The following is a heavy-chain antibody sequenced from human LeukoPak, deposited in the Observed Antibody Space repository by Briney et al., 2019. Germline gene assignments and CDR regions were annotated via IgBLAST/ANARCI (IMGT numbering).Heavy chain of an antibody. CDR1: GYTFTSYG. CDR3: ARGGVITIFGVVITHDAFDI. V-gene: IGHV1-2*02. D-gene: IGHD3-3*01. J-gene: IGHJ3*02. Sequence: ASVKVSCKASGYTFTSYGISWVRQAPGQGLEWMGWINPNSGGTNYAQKFQGRVTMTRDTSISTAYMELSRLRSDDTAVYYCARGGVITIFGVVITHDAFDIWGQGTMVTVSS. CDR2: INPNSGGT.